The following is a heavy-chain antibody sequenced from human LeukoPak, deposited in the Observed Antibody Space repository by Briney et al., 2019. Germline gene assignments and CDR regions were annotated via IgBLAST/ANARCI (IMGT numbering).Heavy chain of an antibody. D-gene: IGHD6-19*01. J-gene: IGHJ4*02. CDR2: ISGSGGST. Sequence: GSLRLSCAASGFTFSSYAMSWVRQAPGKGLEWVSGISGSGGSTYYADSVKGQFSISRDNSKNTLYLQMNSLRAEDTAVYYCAIDRSGWPIDYWGQGTLVTVSS. CDR1: GFTFSSYA. CDR3: AIDRSGWPIDY. V-gene: IGHV3-23*01.